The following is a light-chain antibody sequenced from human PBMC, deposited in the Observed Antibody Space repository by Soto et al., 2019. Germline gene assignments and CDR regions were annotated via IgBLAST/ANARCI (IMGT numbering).Light chain of an antibody. CDR3: QQFNSYPRLT. J-gene: IGKJ4*01. Sequence: AIPLTQSPSSLSASVGDRVTITCRASQGISSALAWYQQKPGKAPKLLIYDASSLESGVPSRFSGSVSGTDFTLTISSLQPEDFATYYCQQFNSYPRLTFGGGTKVEIK. CDR2: DAS. V-gene: IGKV1-13*02. CDR1: QGISSA.